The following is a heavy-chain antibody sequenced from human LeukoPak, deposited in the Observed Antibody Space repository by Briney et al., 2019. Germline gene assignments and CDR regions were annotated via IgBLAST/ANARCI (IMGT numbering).Heavy chain of an antibody. Sequence: GGSLRLSCAASGFTFSPYSMNWVRQAPGKGLEWVSAISTSSNYIYYADSVKGRFTISRDNAKNSLSLQMNSLRAEDTALYYCATYRGGGYPTWYFDLWGRGTLVTVSS. J-gene: IGHJ2*01. V-gene: IGHV3-21*01. CDR3: ATYRGGGYPTWYFDL. CDR2: ISTSSNYI. D-gene: IGHD1-26*01. CDR1: GFTFSPYS.